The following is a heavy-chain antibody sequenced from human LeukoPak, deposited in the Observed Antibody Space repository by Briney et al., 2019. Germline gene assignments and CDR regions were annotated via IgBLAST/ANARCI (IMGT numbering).Heavy chain of an antibody. D-gene: IGHD1-26*01. CDR2: IKQDGSQK. J-gene: IGHJ4*02. CDR3: VVYSATSCY. V-gene: IGHV3-7*02. CDR1: GFTFSSYW. Sequence: GGSLRLSRAASGFTFSSYWMSWVRQAPGKGLEWVANIKQDGSQKYYVDSVKGRFTISRDNAKNSLFLQMTSLRAEDTAVYYCVVYSATSCYWGQGTLVTVSS.